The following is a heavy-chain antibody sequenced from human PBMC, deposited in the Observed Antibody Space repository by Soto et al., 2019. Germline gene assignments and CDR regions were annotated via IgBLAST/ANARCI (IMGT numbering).Heavy chain of an antibody. CDR3: AKVIVGYSYGSAFDY. J-gene: IGHJ4*02. V-gene: IGHV3-66*01. Sequence: GGSLRLSCVASGFILSHHYMSWVRQAPGKGLEWVSVIYSGGSTYYADSVKGRFTISRDNSKSTLYLQMNSLRAEDTAVYYCAKVIVGYSYGSAFDYWGQGTLVTVSS. CDR1: GFILSHHY. D-gene: IGHD5-18*01. CDR2: IYSGGST.